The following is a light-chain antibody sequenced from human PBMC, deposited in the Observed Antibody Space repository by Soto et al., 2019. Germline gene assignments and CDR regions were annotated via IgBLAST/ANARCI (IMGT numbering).Light chain of an antibody. CDR2: KAS. CDR1: QGISSW. CDR3: QQFNNYPRT. V-gene: IGKV1-12*01. Sequence: DIQMNQSPSSVSASVGDRVTIACRASQGISSWLAWYQHKPGKAPKLLIYKASSLESGVPSRFSGSGSGTEFTLTISSLQPEDFATYYCQQFNNYPRTFGQGTRLEIK. J-gene: IGKJ5*01.